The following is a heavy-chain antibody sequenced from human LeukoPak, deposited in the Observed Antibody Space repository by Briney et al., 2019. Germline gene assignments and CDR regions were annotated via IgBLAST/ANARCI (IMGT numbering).Heavy chain of an antibody. J-gene: IGHJ6*02. Sequence: SQTLSLTCAISGDSVSSNSAAWNWIRQSPSRGLEWLGRTYYRSKWYNDYAVSVKSRITINPDTSKNQFSLQLNSVTPEDTAVYYCARGGRAVTTARNYYYCYGMDVWGQGTTVTVSS. V-gene: IGHV6-1*01. D-gene: IGHD4-17*01. CDR3: ARGGRAVTTARNYYYCYGMDV. CDR1: GDSVSSNSAA. CDR2: TYYRSKWYN.